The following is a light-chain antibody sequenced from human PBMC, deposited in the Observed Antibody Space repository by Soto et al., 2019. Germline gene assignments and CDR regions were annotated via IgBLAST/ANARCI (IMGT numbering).Light chain of an antibody. J-gene: IGKJ2*03. CDR2: KVS. CDR3: IQGTHSPPYS. CDR1: QSLVYRDGNTY. Sequence: VVLTQSPLTLTVTLGQPASISCRSSQSLVYRDGNTYLNWFQQRPGQSPRRLIYKVSDRDSGVPDRFSGSGSGTDFTLKISRVESEDVGVYYCIQGTHSPPYSFGQGTKLEIK. V-gene: IGKV2-30*01.